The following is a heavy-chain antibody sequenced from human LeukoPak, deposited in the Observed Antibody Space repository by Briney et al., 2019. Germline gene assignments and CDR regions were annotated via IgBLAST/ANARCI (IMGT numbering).Heavy chain of an antibody. D-gene: IGHD2-2*01. J-gene: IGHJ6*02. CDR1: GGSISSYY. Sequence: SETLSLTCTVSGGSISSYYWSWIRQPPGKGLEWIGYIYYSGSTNYNPSLKSRVTISVDTSKNQFSLKLSSVTAADTAVYYCARLIEYCSSTSCYYYGMDVWGQGTTVTVSS. V-gene: IGHV4-59*08. CDR3: ARLIEYCSSTSCYYYGMDV. CDR2: IYYSGST.